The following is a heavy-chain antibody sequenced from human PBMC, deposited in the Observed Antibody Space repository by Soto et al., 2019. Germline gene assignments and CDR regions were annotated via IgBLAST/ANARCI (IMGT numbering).Heavy chain of an antibody. Sequence: QVQLVQSGAEVKKPGSSVKVSCKASGGTFSSYAISWVRQAPGQGLEWMGGIIPIFGTANYAQNLQGRVTMTTDTSTRTAYMELRSLRSDDSAMYYCARDGHMTSITFDPWGQGTLVTVSS. V-gene: IGHV1-69*06. CDR2: IIPIFGTA. D-gene: IGHD1-20*01. J-gene: IGHJ5*02. CDR1: GGTFSSYA. CDR3: ARDGHMTSITFDP.